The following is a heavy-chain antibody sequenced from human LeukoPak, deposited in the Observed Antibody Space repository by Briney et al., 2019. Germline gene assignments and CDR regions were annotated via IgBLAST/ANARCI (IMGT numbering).Heavy chain of an antibody. Sequence: GGSLRLSCAASGFTFSSYSMNWVRQAPGKGLEWVSSISSSSSYIYYADSVKGRFTISRDNAKNSLYLQMNSLKTEDTAVYYCTRAAMWIQLWRQDVGGVDYWGQGTLVTVSS. CDR3: TRAAMWIQLWRQDVGGVDY. J-gene: IGHJ4*02. D-gene: IGHD5-18*01. V-gene: IGHV3-21*03. CDR2: ISSSSSYI. CDR1: GFTFSSYS.